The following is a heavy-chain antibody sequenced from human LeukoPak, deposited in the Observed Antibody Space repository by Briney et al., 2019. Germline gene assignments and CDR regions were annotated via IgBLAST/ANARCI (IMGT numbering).Heavy chain of an antibody. Sequence: SETLSLTCTVSGGSISSYYWSWIRQPPGKGLEWIGYIYYSGSTNYNPSLKSRVTMSVDTSKNQFSLKLSSVTAADTAVYYCARTIAARPRKIFDYWGQGTLVTVSS. CDR3: ARTIAARPRKIFDY. V-gene: IGHV4-59*12. CDR2: IYYSGST. J-gene: IGHJ4*02. D-gene: IGHD6-6*01. CDR1: GGSISSYY.